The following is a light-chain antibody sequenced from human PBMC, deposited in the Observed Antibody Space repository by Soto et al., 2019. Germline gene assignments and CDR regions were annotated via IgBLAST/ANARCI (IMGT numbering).Light chain of an antibody. CDR2: EVS. V-gene: IGLV2-8*01. CDR1: SSDVGGYNF. CDR3: SSYAGSNNLL. J-gene: IGLJ2*01. Sequence: QSALTQSPSASGSPGQSVTISCTGTSSDVGGYNFVSWYQQHPGKAPKLMIYEVSKRPSGVPDRFSGSKSGNTASLTVSGLQAEDEADYYCSSYAGSNNLLFGGGTKGPS.